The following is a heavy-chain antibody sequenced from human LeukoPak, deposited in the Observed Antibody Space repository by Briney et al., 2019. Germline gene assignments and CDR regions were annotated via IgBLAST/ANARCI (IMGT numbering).Heavy chain of an antibody. J-gene: IGHJ4*02. CDR3: ARAHSGSYYELNYFDY. CDR2: IYHSGST. D-gene: IGHD1-26*01. CDR1: GGSISSGGYY. Sequence: SETLSLTCTVSGGSISSGGYYWSWIRQPPGKGLEWIGYIYHSGSTYYNPSLKSRVTISVDRSKNQFSLKLSSVTAADTAVYYCARAHSGSYYELNYFDYWGQGTLVTVSS. V-gene: IGHV4-30-2*01.